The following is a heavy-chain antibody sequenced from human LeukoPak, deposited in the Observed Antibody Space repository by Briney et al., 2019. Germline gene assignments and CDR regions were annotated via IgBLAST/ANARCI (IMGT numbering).Heavy chain of an antibody. J-gene: IGHJ3*02. Sequence: SETLPLTRTDSGGSISSSSYYWGWIRQPPGKGLEWIGRISSSGSTNYNPSLKSRVTISVDTSKNQFSLKLSSVTAADTAVYFCARGPYSYDSSGAFDIWGQGTMVTVSS. CDR2: ISSSGST. CDR1: GGSISSSSYY. D-gene: IGHD3-22*01. CDR3: ARGPYSYDSSGAFDI. V-gene: IGHV4-39*07.